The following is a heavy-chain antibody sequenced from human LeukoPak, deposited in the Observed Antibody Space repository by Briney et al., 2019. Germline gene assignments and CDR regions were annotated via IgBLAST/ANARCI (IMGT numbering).Heavy chain of an antibody. J-gene: IGHJ4*02. CDR1: GFTFTSYS. D-gene: IGHD2-2*01. CDR2: ISSSSTTI. V-gene: IGHV3-48*01. CDR3: AKDLRKYQHPFDY. Sequence: PGGSLRLSCAASGFTFTSYSMNWVRQAPGKGLEWVSYISSSSTTIYYADSVKGRFTISRDNSKNTLYLQMNSLRAEDTAVYYCAKDLRKYQHPFDYWGQGTLVTVSS.